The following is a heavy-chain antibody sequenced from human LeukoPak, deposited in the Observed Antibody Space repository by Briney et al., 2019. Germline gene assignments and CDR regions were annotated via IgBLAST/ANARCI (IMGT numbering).Heavy chain of an antibody. Sequence: SVKVSCKAFGGTFSSYAISWVRQAPGQGLEWMGRIIPILGIANYAQKFQGRVTITADKSTSTAYMELSSLRSEDTAVYYCASGDGYNPPGDYWGQGTLVTVSS. D-gene: IGHD5-24*01. CDR1: GGTFSSYA. CDR3: ASGDGYNPPGDY. J-gene: IGHJ4*02. CDR2: IIPILGIA. V-gene: IGHV1-69*04.